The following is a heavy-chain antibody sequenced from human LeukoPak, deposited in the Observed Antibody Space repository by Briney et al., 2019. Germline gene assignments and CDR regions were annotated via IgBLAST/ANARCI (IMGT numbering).Heavy chain of an antibody. CDR3: TREVMGNYDYVWGSYRTLSQDFDY. V-gene: IGHV3-49*04. Sequence: GRSLRLSCTAPGFTFGDYAMSWVRQAPGKGLEWVGFIRSKAYGGTTEYAASVKGRFTISRDDSKSIAYLQMNSLKTEDTAVYYCTREVMGNYDYVWGSYRTLSQDFDYWGQGTLVTVSS. J-gene: IGHJ4*02. D-gene: IGHD3-16*02. CDR1: GFTFGDYA. CDR2: IRSKAYGGTT.